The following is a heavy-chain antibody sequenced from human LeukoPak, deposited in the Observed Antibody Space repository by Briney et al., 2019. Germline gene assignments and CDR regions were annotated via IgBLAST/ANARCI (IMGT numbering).Heavy chain of an antibody. Sequence: PGGSLRLSCAASGFTFSSYAMHWVRQAPGKGLEWVAVISYDGSNKYYADSVKGRFTISRDNAKNSLYLQMNSLRAEDTAVYYCATYYYDSSVSRDYWGQGTLVTVSS. CDR1: GFTFSSYA. CDR2: ISYDGSNK. V-gene: IGHV3-30*04. D-gene: IGHD3-22*01. CDR3: ATYYYDSSVSRDY. J-gene: IGHJ4*02.